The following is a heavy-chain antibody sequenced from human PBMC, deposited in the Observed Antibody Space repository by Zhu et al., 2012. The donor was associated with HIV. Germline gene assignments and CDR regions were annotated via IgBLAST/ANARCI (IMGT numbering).Heavy chain of an antibody. J-gene: IGHJ4*02. D-gene: IGHD3-10*01. Sequence: QVQLQESGPGLVKPSETLSLTCTVSGGSISSHYWSWIRQPPGKGLEWIGYIYYSGSTNYNPSLKSRVTISVDTSKNQFSLKLSSVTAADTAVYYCARESGYYGSGLDYWGQGTLVTVSS. CDR2: IYYSGST. CDR3: ARESGYYGSGLDY. CDR1: GGSISSHY. V-gene: IGHV4-59*11.